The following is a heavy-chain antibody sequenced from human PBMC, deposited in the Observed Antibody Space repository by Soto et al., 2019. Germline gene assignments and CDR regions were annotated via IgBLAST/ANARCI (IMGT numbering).Heavy chain of an antibody. CDR1: GASLSNYNFY. V-gene: IGHV4-39*01. Sequence: QLQLQESGPGLVKPSETLSLTCTVSGASLSNYNFYWAWLRQSPGKGLEWIGSIYNSVSTHYNPSLKSRVSISVDTSKNQFSLRLTSVTAADTAVYYCARNASMVPAAVDAGGYFDYWGQGALVIVSS. J-gene: IGHJ4*02. CDR2: IYNSVST. CDR3: ARNASMVPAAVDAGGYFDY. D-gene: IGHD2-21*02.